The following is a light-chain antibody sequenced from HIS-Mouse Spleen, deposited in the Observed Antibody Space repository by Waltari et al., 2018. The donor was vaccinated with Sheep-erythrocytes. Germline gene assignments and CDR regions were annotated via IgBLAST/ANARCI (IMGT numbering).Light chain of an antibody. CDR3: CSYAGSSTPWV. CDR1: SSDVGSYNL. V-gene: IGLV2-23*01. J-gene: IGLJ3*02. Sequence: QSALTQPASVSGSPGQSITISCTGTSSDVGSYNLVSWYQQHPDKAPKLMIYEGSKRTSGVSNRFSGSKSGNTASLTISGLQAEDEADYSCCSYAGSSTPWVFGGGTKLTVL. CDR2: EGS.